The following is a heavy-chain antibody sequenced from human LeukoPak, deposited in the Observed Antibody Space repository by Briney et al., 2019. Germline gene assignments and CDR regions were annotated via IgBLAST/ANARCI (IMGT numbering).Heavy chain of an antibody. V-gene: IGHV1-18*04. Sequence: ASVKVSCKASGYTFTGYYMHWVRQAPGQGLEWMGWISAYNGNTNYAQKLQGRVTMTTDTSTSTAYMELRSLRSDDTAVYYCARDWGIAVAGYYFDYWGQGTLVTVSS. J-gene: IGHJ4*02. CDR3: ARDWGIAVAGYYFDY. CDR2: ISAYNGNT. CDR1: GYTFTGYY. D-gene: IGHD6-19*01.